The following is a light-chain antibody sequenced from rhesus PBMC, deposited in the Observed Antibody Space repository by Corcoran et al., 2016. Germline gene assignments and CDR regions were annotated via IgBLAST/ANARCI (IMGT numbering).Light chain of an antibody. CDR1: QGISSY. CDR3: QQHNSYPSS. CDR2: AAS. Sequence: DIQMTQSPSSLSASVGDRVTITCRASQGISSYLAWYQQKPGKAPKLLNYAASTLKSGVPSRFSGSGSGTDFTLPISSLQTEDFATYYCQQHNSYPSSFGQGTKVEIK. V-gene: IGKV1-25*01. J-gene: IGKJ2*01.